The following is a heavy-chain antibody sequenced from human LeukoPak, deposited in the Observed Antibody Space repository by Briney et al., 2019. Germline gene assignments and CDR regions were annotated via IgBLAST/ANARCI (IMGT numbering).Heavy chain of an antibody. V-gene: IGHV4-39*07. CDR3: ARGGYSGKDYNN. CDR1: GGAISISDNY. J-gene: IGHJ4*02. D-gene: IGHD5-12*01. CDR2: IYYTGSS. Sequence: PSETLSLTCSVSGGAISISDNYWGFVRQTPGKGLEWMGSIYYTGSSPYNPSLRSRATISVDTSKNQFSLNLSSVTATDTAVYYCARGGYSGKDYNNWGQGTLVTVSS.